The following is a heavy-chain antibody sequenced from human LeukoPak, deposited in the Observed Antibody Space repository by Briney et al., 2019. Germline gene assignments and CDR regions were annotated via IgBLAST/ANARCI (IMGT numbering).Heavy chain of an antibody. CDR1: GFTFSSYE. J-gene: IGHJ6*04. CDR3: AELGITMIGGV. CDR2: ISSSGSTI. Sequence: HPGGSLRLSCAASGFTFSSYEMNWVRQAPGKGLERVSYISSSGSTIYYADSVKGRFTISRDNAKNSLYLLMNSLRAEDTAVYYCAELGITMIGGVWGKGTTVTISS. V-gene: IGHV3-48*03. D-gene: IGHD3-10*02.